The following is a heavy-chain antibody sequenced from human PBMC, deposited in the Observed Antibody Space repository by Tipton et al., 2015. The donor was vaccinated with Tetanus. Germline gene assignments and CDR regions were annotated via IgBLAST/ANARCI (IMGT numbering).Heavy chain of an antibody. CDR1: GFTLSRFS. J-gene: IGHJ4*02. V-gene: IGHV3-21*01. CDR3: VSGSSLDY. CDR2: ISSTSTYI. Sequence: SLRLSCEVSGFTLSRFSMNWVRQAPGKGLEWISSISSTSTYIYYATSVKGRSTISRDNAKNSLFLQMNSLRAEDTAIYYCVSGSSLDYWGQGTLVTVSS. D-gene: IGHD6-19*01.